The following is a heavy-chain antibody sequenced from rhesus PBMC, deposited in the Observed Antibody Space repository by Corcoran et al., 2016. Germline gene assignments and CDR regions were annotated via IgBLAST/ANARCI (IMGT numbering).Heavy chain of an antibody. D-gene: IGHD6-13*01. V-gene: IGHV4-80*01. CDR1: GASMTNSW. J-gene: IGHJ4*01. CDR2: INGDSGHS. Sequence: QVQLQESGPGLVEPSETLSLTCTVSGASMTNSWWSWIRPSPEKGLEWIGEINGDSGHSTYNPSLRSRVTISKDASKNQFSLRLTSVTAADTAVYYCLRGPYTSPFDYWGQGVLVTVSS. CDR3: LRGPYTSPFDY.